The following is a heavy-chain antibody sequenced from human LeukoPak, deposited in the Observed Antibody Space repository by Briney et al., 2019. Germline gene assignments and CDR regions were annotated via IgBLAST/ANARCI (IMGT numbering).Heavy chain of an antibody. D-gene: IGHD4-11*01. CDR2: AYGDGSSQ. V-gene: IGHV3-33*01. CDR3: ATGGNFYYSH. J-gene: IGHJ1*01. CDR1: GFPFSGYG. Sequence: GGSLRLSCAASGFPFSGYGMHWVRRAPGKGLEWVAVAYGDGSSQYYADSVKGRFSISKDISKNTLSLQMNSLRAEDTAVYSCATGGNFYYSHWGQGTLVTVSS.